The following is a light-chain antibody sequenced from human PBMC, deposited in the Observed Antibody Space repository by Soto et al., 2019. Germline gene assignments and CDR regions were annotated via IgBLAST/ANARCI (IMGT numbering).Light chain of an antibody. CDR1: SSDVGGYNY. Sequence: QSAQTQPASVSGSPGQSITISCTGTSSDVGGYNYVSWYQQHPGKAPKLMIYDVSNRPSGVSNRFSGSKSGNTASLTISGLQAEDEADYYCSSYTSSSIVVFGGGTKVTVL. CDR2: DVS. J-gene: IGLJ2*01. V-gene: IGLV2-14*01. CDR3: SSYTSSSIVV.